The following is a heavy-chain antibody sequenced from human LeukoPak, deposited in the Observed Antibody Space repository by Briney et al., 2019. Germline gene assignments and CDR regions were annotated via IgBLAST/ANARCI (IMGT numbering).Heavy chain of an antibody. Sequence: PGGSLRISCAASGFTFNSFAMHWVRQAPGKGLEWVAVIWYDGSHTYYVDSVKGRFTISRDNHKNTLYLQMNSLRAEDTAVYYCARDSLMSSSHLDYWGQGTLVTVSS. J-gene: IGHJ4*02. V-gene: IGHV3-33*01. D-gene: IGHD6-6*01. CDR2: IWYDGSHT. CDR1: GFTFNSFA. CDR3: ARDSLMSSSHLDY.